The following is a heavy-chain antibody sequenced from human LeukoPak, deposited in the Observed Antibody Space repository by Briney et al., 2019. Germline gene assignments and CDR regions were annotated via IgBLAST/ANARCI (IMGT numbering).Heavy chain of an antibody. CDR1: GGSISGYY. D-gene: IGHD1-1*01. CDR3: ASGFRGQLGYFDY. CDR2: IYYSGSS. Sequence: SETLSLTCTVSGGSISGYYWSWIRQPPGKGLEWIGYIYYSGSSNHNPSLKSRVTMSVDTSKNHVSLKLSSVTAADTAVYYCASGFRGQLGYFDYWGQGTLVTVSS. V-gene: IGHV4-59*01. J-gene: IGHJ4*02.